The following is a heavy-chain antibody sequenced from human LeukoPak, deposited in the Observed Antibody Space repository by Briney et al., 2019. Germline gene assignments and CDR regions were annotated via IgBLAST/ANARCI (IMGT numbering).Heavy chain of an antibody. D-gene: IGHD2-2*01. CDR1: GGSISGQY. Sequence: SVTLSLTCTVSGGSISGQYWSLIRQPPGKGLEWIGYIYYTGITKYNPSLKSRVTISLDTSKNQFSLKLSSVTAADTAVYHCATAMYCSSPSCFDYWGQGTLVTVSS. V-gene: IGHV4-59*11. CDR2: IYYTGIT. J-gene: IGHJ4*02. CDR3: ATAMYCSSPSCFDY.